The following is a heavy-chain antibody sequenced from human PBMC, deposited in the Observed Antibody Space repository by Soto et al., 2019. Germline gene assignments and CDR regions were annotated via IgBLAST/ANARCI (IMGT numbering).Heavy chain of an antibody. CDR2: INIDGSTI. J-gene: IGHJ4*02. V-gene: IGHV3-74*01. CDR1: GFTFSSYW. D-gene: IGHD3-22*01. CDR3: ARAGYYRFDY. Sequence: GSLRLSCAASGFTFSSYWMHWVRQALGKGPVWVSRINIDGSTIDYADSVKGRFTISRDDARNTLYLQMSSLRAEDTAVYYCARAGYYRFDYWGQGTPVTVSS.